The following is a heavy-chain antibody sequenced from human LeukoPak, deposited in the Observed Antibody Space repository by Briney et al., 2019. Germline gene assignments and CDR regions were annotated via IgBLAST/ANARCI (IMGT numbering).Heavy chain of an antibody. Sequence: KSGGSLRLSCAASGFTFSSYSMNWVRQAPGKGLEWVSSISSSSSYIYYADSVKGRFTISRDNAKNTLYLQMNSLRAEDTAVYYCARAFMRFGELYWGQGTLVTVSS. CDR1: GFTFSSYS. D-gene: IGHD3-10*01. CDR3: ARAFMRFGELY. J-gene: IGHJ4*02. CDR2: ISSSSSYI. V-gene: IGHV3-21*01.